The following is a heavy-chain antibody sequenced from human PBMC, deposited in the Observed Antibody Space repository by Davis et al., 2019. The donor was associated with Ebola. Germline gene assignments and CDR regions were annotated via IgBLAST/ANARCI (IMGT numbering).Heavy chain of an antibody. V-gene: IGHV1-69*04. Sequence: SVKVSCKASGGTFISYTISWVRQAPGQGLEWMGRIIPILGIANYAQKFQGRVTITADKSASTAYMELSSLRSEDTAVYYCARDSSGWYYFDYWGQGTLVTVSS. CDR3: ARDSSGWYYFDY. CDR1: GGTFISYT. J-gene: IGHJ4*02. D-gene: IGHD6-19*01. CDR2: IIPILGIA.